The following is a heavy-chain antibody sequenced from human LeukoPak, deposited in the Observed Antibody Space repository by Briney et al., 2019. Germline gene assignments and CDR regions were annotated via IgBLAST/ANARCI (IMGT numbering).Heavy chain of an antibody. V-gene: IGHV4-39*01. CDR3: ARWLARPYSSSYFDY. CDR1: GGSISSSSYY. J-gene: IGHJ4*02. Sequence: SETLSLTCTVSGGSISSSSYYWGWIRQPPGKGLEWIGSIYYSGSTYYNPSLKSRITISVDTSKNQFSLKLSSVTAADTAVYYCARWLARPYSSSYFDYWGQGTLVTVSS. CDR2: IYYSGST. D-gene: IGHD6-6*01.